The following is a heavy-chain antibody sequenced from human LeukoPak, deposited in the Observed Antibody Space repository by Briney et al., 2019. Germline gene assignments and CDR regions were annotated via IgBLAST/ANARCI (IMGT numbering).Heavy chain of an antibody. CDR2: ISSSSSFI. CDR1: GFTFSSYS. J-gene: IGHJ3*02. V-gene: IGHV3-21*01. D-gene: IGHD4-17*01. CDR3: ARLWDYGDFQNAFDI. Sequence: SGGSLRLSCAASGFTFSSYSMNWVRQAPGKGLEWVSSISSSSSFIHYADSVRGRFTISRDNAKKSLYLQMNSLRAEDTAVYYCARLWDYGDFQNAFDIWGQGTTVTVSS.